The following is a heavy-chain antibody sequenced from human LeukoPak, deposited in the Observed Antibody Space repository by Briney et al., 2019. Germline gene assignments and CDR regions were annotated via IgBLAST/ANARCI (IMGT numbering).Heavy chain of an antibody. CDR2: IFYSGST. Sequence: SETLSLTCTVSDGSISTTNYYWGWIRQPPGKGLEWIGSIFYSGSTYYNPSLKSRVTISVDTSKNLFSLNLYFVTAADTAVYYCASSTYLVVPFDYWGQGTLVTVSS. D-gene: IGHD2-15*01. V-gene: IGHV4-39*07. J-gene: IGHJ4*02. CDR1: DGSISTTNYY. CDR3: ASSTYLVVPFDY.